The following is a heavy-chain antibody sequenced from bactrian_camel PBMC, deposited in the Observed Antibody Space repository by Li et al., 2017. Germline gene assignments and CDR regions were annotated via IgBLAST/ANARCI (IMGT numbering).Heavy chain of an antibody. CDR2: IIDHGGTA. J-gene: IGHJ4*01. V-gene: IGHV3S26*01. D-gene: IGHD1*01. CDR1: GYSLSRFC. CDR3: ATHFDATWWSHYEYKY. Sequence: QLVESGGGSVQAGESLRLSCVVSGYSLSRFCLAWFRQIPGKERDRVVIIDHGGTARFKDSLKGRFTVIQDSAKNTMYLQMNSLKPEDTAAYYCATHFDATWWSHYEYKYWGRGTQVTVS.